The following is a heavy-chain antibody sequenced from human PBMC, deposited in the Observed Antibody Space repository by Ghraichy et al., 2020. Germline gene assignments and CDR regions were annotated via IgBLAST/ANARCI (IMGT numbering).Heavy chain of an antibody. D-gene: IGHD6-13*01. V-gene: IGHV4-34*01. Sequence: SETLSLTCAVYNGPFDSYYWSWIRQPPGKGLEWIGEINHSGSTNYNASLKSRVTISVDRTKNQFSLRLSSVTAADTSVYYCARGRKSSQQLVPLPFDYWGQGALVIVSS. CDR2: INHSGST. J-gene: IGHJ4*02. CDR3: ARGRKSSQQLVPLPFDY. CDR1: NGPFDSYY.